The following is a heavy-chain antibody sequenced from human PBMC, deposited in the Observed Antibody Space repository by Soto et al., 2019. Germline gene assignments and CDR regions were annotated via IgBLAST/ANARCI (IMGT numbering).Heavy chain of an antibody. V-gene: IGHV1-69*13. CDR2: IIPIFGTA. D-gene: IGHD3-22*01. CDR3: ATPRDDSSGYYSH. J-gene: IGHJ4*02. Sequence: GASVKVSCKASGGTFSSYAISWVRQAPGQGLEWMGGIIPIFGTANYAQKFQGRVTITADESTSTAYMELSSLRSEDTAVYCCATPRDDSSGYYSHWGQGTLVTVSS. CDR1: GGTFSSYA.